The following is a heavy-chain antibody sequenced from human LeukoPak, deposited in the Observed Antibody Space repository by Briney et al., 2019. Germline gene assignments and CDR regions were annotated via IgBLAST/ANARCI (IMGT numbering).Heavy chain of an antibody. CDR1: GFTFSSYA. CDR2: ISGSGGST. CDR3: AKGRYWTPI. D-gene: IGHD3/OR15-3a*01. J-gene: IGHJ3*02. Sequence: GGSLRLSCAAAGFTFSSYAMTWVRQAPGKGLEWVSAISGSGGSTYYADSVKGRFTISRDNPKNTLHLQMNSLRAEDTAFYYCAKGRYWTPIWGQGTMVTVSS. V-gene: IGHV3-23*01.